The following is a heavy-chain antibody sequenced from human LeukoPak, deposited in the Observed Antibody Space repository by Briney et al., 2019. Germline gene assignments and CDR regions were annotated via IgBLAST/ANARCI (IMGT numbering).Heavy chain of an antibody. CDR3: ATGQLGRNSLDY. CDR2: IYSGGGYT. J-gene: IGHJ4*02. Sequence: ASVKVSCKASGYNFNTDNMHWMRQAPGQRLEWMGIIYSGGGYTSAQKFQGRVTMTEDTSTDTAYMELSSLRSEDTAVYYCATGQLGRNSLDYWGQGTLVTVSS. V-gene: IGHV1-46*02. CDR1: GYNFNTDN. D-gene: IGHD7-27*01.